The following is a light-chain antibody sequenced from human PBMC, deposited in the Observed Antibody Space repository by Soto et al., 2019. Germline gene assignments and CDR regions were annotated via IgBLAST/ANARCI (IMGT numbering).Light chain of an antibody. J-gene: IGKJ3*01. V-gene: IGKV1-39*01. CDR2: GTT. Sequence: DIQMPLSPSSLSASVVDRVIIGCRASQSINIYLNWYQQKPAKAPKLLIYGTTSLQSGVPSRFSADESGTDFTLTISSLQPEDFATYYCQKSSSGPPFTFGPGTKVDIK. CDR1: QSINIY. CDR3: QKSSSGPPFT.